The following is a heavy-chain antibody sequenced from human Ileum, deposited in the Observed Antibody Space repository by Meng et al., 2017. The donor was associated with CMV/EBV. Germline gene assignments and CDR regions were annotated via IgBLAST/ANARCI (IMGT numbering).Heavy chain of an antibody. V-gene: IGHV4-39*07. CDR2: IYYSGST. CDR3: ASPFWYCGGVCYSSSLVARDV. Sequence: SETLSLTCTVSGGSISSRSYYWGWIRQPPGKGLEWIGSIYYSGSTYYNPSLKSRVTISVDTSKNQFSLKLSSVTAADTAVYYCASPFWYCGGVCYSSSLVARDVWGQGTTVTVSS. J-gene: IGHJ6*01. CDR1: GGSISSRSYY. D-gene: IGHD2-21*01.